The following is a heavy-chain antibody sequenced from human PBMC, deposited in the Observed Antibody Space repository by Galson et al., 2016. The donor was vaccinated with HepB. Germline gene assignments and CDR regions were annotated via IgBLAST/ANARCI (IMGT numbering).Heavy chain of an antibody. CDR3: ARLCTGGFAYYYGMDV. J-gene: IGHJ6*04. CDR2: IYPRGSM. Sequence: TLSLTCAVSGGSISSASYSWSWIRQPPGRGLEWIGYIYPRGSMYFNPSLKSRVTTSVDRSKNQFSLKLSSVTAADTAVYYCARLCTGGFAYYYGMDVWGKGTTVTVSS. D-gene: IGHD2-8*02. CDR1: GGSISSASYS. V-gene: IGHV4-30-2*01.